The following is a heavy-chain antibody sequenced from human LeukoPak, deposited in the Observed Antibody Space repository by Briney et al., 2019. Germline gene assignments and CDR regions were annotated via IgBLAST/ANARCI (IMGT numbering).Heavy chain of an antibody. D-gene: IGHD3-9*01. V-gene: IGHV3-74*01. Sequence: GGSLRLSCAASGFTFSSYWMHWVRQAPGKGLVWVSRINSDGSSTSYADSVKGRFTISRDNAKNTLYLQMNSLRAEDTAVYYCARDEGDYDILTGYIGGDWSWGQGTLVTVSS. J-gene: IGHJ4*02. CDR2: INSDGSST. CDR1: GFTFSSYW. CDR3: ARDEGDYDILTGYIGGDWS.